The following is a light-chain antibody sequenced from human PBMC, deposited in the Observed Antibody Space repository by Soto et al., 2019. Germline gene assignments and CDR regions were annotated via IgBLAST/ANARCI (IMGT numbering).Light chain of an antibody. J-gene: IGLJ1*01. CDR3: SSYAGSKSV. V-gene: IGLV2-8*01. CDR2: EVS. CDR1: SSDVGGYVY. Sequence: QSVLTQPPSASGSPGQSVTISCTGTSSDVGGYVYVSWYQQHPGKVPKLVIYEVSKRPSGVPDRFSGSKSGNTASLTISGLQADDEADYYCSSYAGSKSVFGTGTKVTVL.